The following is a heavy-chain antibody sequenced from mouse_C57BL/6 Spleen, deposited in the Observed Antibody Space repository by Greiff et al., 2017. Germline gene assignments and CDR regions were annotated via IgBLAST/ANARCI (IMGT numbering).Heavy chain of an antibody. D-gene: IGHD1-1*01. CDR2: IYPSASYT. J-gene: IGHJ3*01. CDR1: GYTFTSYW. Sequence: VQLQQPGAELVRPGSSVKLSCKASGYTFTSYWMDWVKQRPGQGLDWIGNIYPSASYTHYNQKFKDKATLTVDNSSSTAYMPLRRLTYEDSAVSYCERGYGSSFAYWGQGTLVTVSA. CDR3: ERGYGSSFAY. V-gene: IGHV1-61*01.